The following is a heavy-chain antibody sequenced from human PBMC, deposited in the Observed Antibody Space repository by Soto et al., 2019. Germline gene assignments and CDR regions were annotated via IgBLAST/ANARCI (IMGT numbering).Heavy chain of an antibody. J-gene: IGHJ4*02. D-gene: IGHD3-3*01. CDR1: GGSVSSGSYY. CDR3: ARSGDFWSGYPL. CDR2: IYYSGST. Sequence: QVQLQESGPGLVKPSETLSLTCTVSGGSVSSGSYYWSWIRQPPGKGLEWIGYIYYSGSTNYNPSLKSRVTILVDTSKKYFSLKLSSVTAADTAVYYCARSGDFWSGYPLWGQGTLVTVSS. V-gene: IGHV4-61*03.